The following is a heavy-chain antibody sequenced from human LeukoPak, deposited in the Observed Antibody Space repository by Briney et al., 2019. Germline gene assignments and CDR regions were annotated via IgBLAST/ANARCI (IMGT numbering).Heavy chain of an antibody. CDR1: GYTFTGYY. Sequence: ASVKVSCKASGYTFTGYYMHWVRQAPGQGLEWMGWINPNSGGTNYAQKFQGRVTMTRDTSTSTVYMELSSLRSDDTAVYYCAREPVGGPDYYFDYWGQGTLVTVSS. CDR3: AREPVGGPDYYFDY. CDR2: INPNSGGT. J-gene: IGHJ4*02. V-gene: IGHV1-2*02. D-gene: IGHD1-14*01.